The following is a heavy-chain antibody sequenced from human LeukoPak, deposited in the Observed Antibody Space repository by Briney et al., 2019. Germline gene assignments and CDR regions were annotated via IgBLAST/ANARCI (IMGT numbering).Heavy chain of an antibody. CDR2: IYWNGGTT. J-gene: IGHJ4*02. V-gene: IGHV3-20*04. CDR1: GVTFGDYG. D-gene: IGHD3-22*01. CDR3: AKGLYDDDSSGYAFDY. Sequence: WGSLRLSCAASGVTFGDYGMSWVRQAPGKGLEWVSSIYWNGGTTAYADSVKGRFTISRDTAKDSMYLQMKNLRAEDTAVYYCAKGLYDDDSSGYAFDYWGQGTLVTVSS.